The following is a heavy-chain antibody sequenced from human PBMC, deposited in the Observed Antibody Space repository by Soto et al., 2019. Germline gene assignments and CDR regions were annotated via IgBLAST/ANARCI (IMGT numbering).Heavy chain of an antibody. CDR2: ISGSGGST. D-gene: IGHD2-15*01. CDR3: AKPRKVACPFDY. Sequence: EVQVLESGGGLVQPGGSLRLSCAASGFTFSSYAMSWVRQAPGKGLGWVSAISGSGGSTYYADSVKGRFTISRDNSKNTLNLQINSLRAEDTAVYYCAKPRKVACPFDYWGQGTLVTVSS. V-gene: IGHV3-23*01. CDR1: GFTFSSYA. J-gene: IGHJ4*02.